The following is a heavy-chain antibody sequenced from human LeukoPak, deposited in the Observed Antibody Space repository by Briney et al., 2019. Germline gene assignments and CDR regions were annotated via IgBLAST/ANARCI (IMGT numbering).Heavy chain of an antibody. Sequence: SETLSLTCAVSGYSISSGYYWGWIRQPPGKGLEWIGSIYHSGSTYYNPSPKSRVTISVDTSKNQFSLKLSSVTAADTAVYYCQRGYSYGSFDYWGQGTLVTVSS. CDR3: QRGYSYGSFDY. V-gene: IGHV4-38-2*01. J-gene: IGHJ4*02. CDR1: GYSISSGYY. CDR2: IYHSGST. D-gene: IGHD5-18*01.